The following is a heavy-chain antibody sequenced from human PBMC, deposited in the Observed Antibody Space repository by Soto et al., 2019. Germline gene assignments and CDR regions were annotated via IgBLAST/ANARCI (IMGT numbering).Heavy chain of an antibody. CDR3: ARESGGATATLDYYYFYMDV. Sequence: ASVKVSCETCGYSFNDYYIHWVRQAPRQGLEWMGWINPSGGLTKYAQKFQGRVTVTRDTSIRTVYLDLSSLRSDDTAVYYCARESGGATATLDYYYFYMDVWGKGTTVTVSS. V-gene: IGHV1-2*02. D-gene: IGHD5-12*01. J-gene: IGHJ6*03. CDR2: INPSGGLT. CDR1: GYSFNDYY.